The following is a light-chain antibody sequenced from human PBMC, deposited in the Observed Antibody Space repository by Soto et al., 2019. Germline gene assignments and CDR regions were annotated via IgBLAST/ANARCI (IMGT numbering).Light chain of an antibody. CDR1: QSLSSSS. J-gene: IGKJ1*01. CDR3: QQYGSSPET. CDR2: GAS. V-gene: IGKV3-20*01. Sequence: EDVLSESPGTPSLSPCERSTLSCRAGQSLSSSSLAWYQQKPGQAPRLLIYGASSRATGIPDRFSGSGSGTDFTLTISRLEPEDFAVYYCQQYGSSPETFGQGTKVDIK.